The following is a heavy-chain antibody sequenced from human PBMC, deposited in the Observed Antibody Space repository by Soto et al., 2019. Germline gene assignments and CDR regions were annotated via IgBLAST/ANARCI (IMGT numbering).Heavy chain of an antibody. CDR1: GFTFSNYA. D-gene: IGHD2-8*01. CDR3: VRAWGTDGPTGDYFDL. V-gene: IGHV3-30-3*01. Sequence: GGSLRLSCAASGFTFSNYAMHWVRQAPGKGLEWVADISYDAGSEKYADSVKGRLTISRDNSKNTLYLQMNSLRAEDTALYYCVRAWGTDGPTGDYFDLWGQGTLVTVSS. J-gene: IGHJ4*02. CDR2: ISYDAGSE.